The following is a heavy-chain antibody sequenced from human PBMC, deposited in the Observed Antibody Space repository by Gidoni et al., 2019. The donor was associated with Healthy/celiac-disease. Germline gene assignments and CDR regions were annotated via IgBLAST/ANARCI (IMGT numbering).Heavy chain of an antibody. J-gene: IGHJ5*02. CDR1: GGSSRGYH. D-gene: IGHD3-22*01. CDR2: IYYSGST. Sequence: QVQLQESGPGLVKPSETLSLTRTVSGGSSRGYHWSGIRQPPGKGLEWIGYIYYSGSTNYNPSLKSRVTISVDTSKNQFSLKLSSVTAADTAVYYCARDFDSSGYYWFDPWGQGTLVTVSS. V-gene: IGHV4-59*01. CDR3: ARDFDSSGYYWFDP.